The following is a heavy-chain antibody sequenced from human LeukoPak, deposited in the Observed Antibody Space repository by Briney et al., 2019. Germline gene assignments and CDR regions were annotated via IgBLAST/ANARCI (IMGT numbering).Heavy chain of an antibody. CDR1: GYTFTSYA. D-gene: IGHD3-9*01. Sequence: ASVKVSCKASGYTFTSYAIHWVRQAPGQRLEWMGWINAGNGNTKYSQKFQGRVTITRDTSASTAYMELRSLRSDDTAVYYCAREGDILTGYEHSSFDYWGQGTLVTVSS. CDR2: INAGNGNT. V-gene: IGHV1-3*01. J-gene: IGHJ4*02. CDR3: AREGDILTGYEHSSFDY.